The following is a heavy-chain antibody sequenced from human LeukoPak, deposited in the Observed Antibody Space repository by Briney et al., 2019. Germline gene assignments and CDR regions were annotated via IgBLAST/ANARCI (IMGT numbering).Heavy chain of an antibody. Sequence: ASVKVSRKASGYTFISYGISWVRQAPGQGLEWMAWISAYNGKTNYARKFRGRVTMTTDTSTSTAYMELRSLRSDDTAIYYCARDRNPYYDGSGYGYCWGQGTLVTVSS. D-gene: IGHD3-22*01. J-gene: IGHJ4*02. V-gene: IGHV1-18*01. CDR2: ISAYNGKT. CDR1: GYTFISYG. CDR3: ARDRNPYYDGSGYGYC.